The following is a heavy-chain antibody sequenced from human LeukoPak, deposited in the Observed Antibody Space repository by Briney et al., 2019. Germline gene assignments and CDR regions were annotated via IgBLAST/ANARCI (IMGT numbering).Heavy chain of an antibody. Sequence: SETLSLTCTVSGXSINTNSYYWAWIRQPPGKGLEWLGTISNSGRTYYNPSLKSRVTISLDTTKNQFSLNLSYVTATDTAVYYCTRNSGTSSLDYWGRGTLVTVSS. CDR2: ISNSGRT. J-gene: IGHJ4*02. V-gene: IGHV4-39*01. CDR1: GXSINTNSYY. D-gene: IGHD2-21*01. CDR3: TRNSGTSSLDY.